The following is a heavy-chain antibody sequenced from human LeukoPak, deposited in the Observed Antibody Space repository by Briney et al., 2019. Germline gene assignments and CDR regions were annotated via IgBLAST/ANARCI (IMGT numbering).Heavy chain of an antibody. CDR3: ARGDGSFDY. CDR2: IKEDGSEK. D-gene: IGHD5-24*01. CDR1: GFTCSSYW. V-gene: IGHV3-7*05. Sequence: GGSLRLSCAASGFTCSSYWMSWVRQAPGKGLEWVANIKEDGSEKYYVDSVKGRFTISRDNAKNSLYLQMNSLRAEDTAVYYCARGDGSFDYWGQGILVTVSS. J-gene: IGHJ4*02.